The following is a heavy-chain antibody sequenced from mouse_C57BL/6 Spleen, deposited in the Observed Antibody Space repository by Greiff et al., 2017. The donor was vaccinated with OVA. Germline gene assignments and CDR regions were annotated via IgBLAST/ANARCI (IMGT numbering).Heavy chain of an antibody. Sequence: QVQLKQSGAELVKPGASVKLSCKASGYTFTSYWMHWVKQRPGRGLEWIGRIDPNSGGTKYNEKFKSKATLTVDKPSSTAYMQLSSLTSEDSAVYYCARPYYGSSYDWYFDVWGTGTTVTVSS. D-gene: IGHD1-1*01. CDR1: GYTFTSYW. V-gene: IGHV1-72*01. J-gene: IGHJ1*03. CDR2: IDPNSGGT. CDR3: ARPYYGSSYDWYFDV.